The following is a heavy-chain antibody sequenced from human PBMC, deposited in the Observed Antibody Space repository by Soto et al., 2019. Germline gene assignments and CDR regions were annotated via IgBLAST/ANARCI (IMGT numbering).Heavy chain of an antibody. CDR1: GYTFTSYY. CDR3: TVSGSYAAFDI. V-gene: IGHV1-46*01. Sequence: QVQLVQSGAEVKKPGASVKVSCKASGYTFTSYYMHWVRQAPGQGLEWMGIINPSGGSTSYAQKFQGRVTMTRDTSTSTVYMELSSLRSEDTAVYYCTVSGSYAAFDIWGQGTMVTVSS. J-gene: IGHJ3*02. D-gene: IGHD1-26*01. CDR2: INPSGGST.